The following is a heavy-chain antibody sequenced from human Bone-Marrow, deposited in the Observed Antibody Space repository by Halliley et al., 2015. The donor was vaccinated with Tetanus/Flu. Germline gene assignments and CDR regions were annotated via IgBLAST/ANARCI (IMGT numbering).Heavy chain of an antibody. CDR3: ARPGNYDNSGFYYLGAFDI. J-gene: IGHJ3*02. D-gene: IGHD3-22*01. CDR1: GYSFTKYW. V-gene: IGHV5-51*03. CDR2: IYPGDSDT. Sequence: VQLVQSGAEVKKPGESLKISCKGSGYSFTKYWIGWVRQMPGKGLEWMGIIYPGDSDTRYSPSIQGQVTISADKSISTAYLQWSSLKASDTATYYCARPGNYDNSGFYYLGAFDIWGQGTMVTVSS.